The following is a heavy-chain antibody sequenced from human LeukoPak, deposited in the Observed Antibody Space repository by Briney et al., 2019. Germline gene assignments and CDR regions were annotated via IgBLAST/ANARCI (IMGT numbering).Heavy chain of an antibody. CDR1: GGSISSGDYY. D-gene: IGHD5-18*01. J-gene: IGHJ5*02. Sequence: SETLSLTCTVSGGSISSGDYYWSWIRQPPGKGLEWIGYIYYSGSTYYNPSLKSRVTISVDTSKNQFSLKLSSVTAADTAVYYCARDRGEYSYGSNWFDPWGQGTLVTVSS. CDR2: IYYSGST. V-gene: IGHV4-30-4*01. CDR3: ARDRGEYSYGSNWFDP.